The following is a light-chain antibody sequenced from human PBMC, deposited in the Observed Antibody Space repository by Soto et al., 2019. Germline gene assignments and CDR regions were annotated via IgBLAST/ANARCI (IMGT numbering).Light chain of an antibody. CDR1: SSDVGIYNY. CDR3: TSYTGSTNDV. CDR2: QVT. Sequence: QSALTQPASVSGSPGQSITISCTGTSSDVGIYNYVSWYQQHPGKAPKLMIYQVTNRPSGVSNRFSGSKSGNTASLTISGLQAQEESDYYCTSYTGSTNDVFGTGTKVTVL. J-gene: IGLJ1*01. V-gene: IGLV2-14*01.